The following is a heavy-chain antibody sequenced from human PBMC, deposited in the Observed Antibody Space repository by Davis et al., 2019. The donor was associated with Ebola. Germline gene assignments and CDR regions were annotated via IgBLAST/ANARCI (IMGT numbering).Heavy chain of an antibody. CDR2: IIPILGIA. D-gene: IGHD2-15*01. CDR1: GGTFSSYA. Sequence: SVKVSCKASGGTFSSYAISWVRQAPGQGLEWMGRIIPILGIANYAQKFQGRVTITADKSTSTAYMELSSLRSEDTAVYYCARSGGAANPFYYGMDVWGQGTTVTVSS. V-gene: IGHV1-69*04. CDR3: ARSGGAANPFYYGMDV. J-gene: IGHJ6*02.